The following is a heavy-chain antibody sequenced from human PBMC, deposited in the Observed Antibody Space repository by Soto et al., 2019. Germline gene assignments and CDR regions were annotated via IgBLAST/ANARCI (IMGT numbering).Heavy chain of an antibody. CDR3: ARGEGSGSTSWIWFDP. D-gene: IGHD3-10*01. Sequence: QVQLVQSGAEVKKPGSSVKVSCKASGGTFSSYAISWVRQAPGQGLEWMGGIIPIFGTANYAQKFQGRVTITADKSTSTAYMELSSLRSEYTAVYYCARGEGSGSTSWIWFDPWGQGTLVTVSS. CDR2: IIPIFGTA. J-gene: IGHJ5*02. V-gene: IGHV1-69*06. CDR1: GGTFSSYA.